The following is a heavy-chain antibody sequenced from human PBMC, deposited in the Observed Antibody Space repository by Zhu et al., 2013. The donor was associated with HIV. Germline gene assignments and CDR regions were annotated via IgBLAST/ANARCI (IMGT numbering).Heavy chain of an antibody. Sequence: QVQLVQSGAEVKKPGASVKVSCKASGYTFTSYGISWVRQAPGQGLEWMGWISAYNGNTNYAQKLQGRVTMTTDTSTSTAYMELRSLRSDDTAVYYCARALGEVLMVYAWYNWFDPWGQGTLVTVSS. CDR3: ARALGEVLMVYAWYNWFDP. J-gene: IGHJ5*02. CDR1: GYTFTSYG. V-gene: IGHV1-18*04. CDR2: ISAYNGNT. D-gene: IGHD2-8*01.